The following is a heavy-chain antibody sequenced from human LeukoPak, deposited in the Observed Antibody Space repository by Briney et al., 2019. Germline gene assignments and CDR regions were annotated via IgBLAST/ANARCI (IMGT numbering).Heavy chain of an antibody. D-gene: IGHD3-10*01. CDR3: ARGGRGEPTARRFKPGNWFDP. Sequence: PSETLSLTCAVYGGSFSGHFWIWIRQPPGKGLEWIGEINHSGSTNYNPSLKSRVYISVDTSKNQFSLKLKSVTAADTAVYYCARGGRGEPTARRFKPGNWFDPWGQGTLVTVFS. CDR2: INHSGST. J-gene: IGHJ5*02. V-gene: IGHV4-34*01. CDR1: GGSFSGHF.